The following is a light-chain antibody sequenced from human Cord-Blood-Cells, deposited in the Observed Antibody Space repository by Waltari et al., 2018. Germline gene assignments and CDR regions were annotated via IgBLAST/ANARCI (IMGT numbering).Light chain of an antibody. CDR3: CSYAGSYTSNWV. CDR1: SSDAGGYNY. V-gene: IGLV2-11*01. Sequence: QSALTQPRSVSGSPGQSVTISCTGTSSDAGGYNYVPWYQQHPGKAPKLMIYDVSKRPSGVPDRFSGSKSGNTASLTISGLQAEDEADYYCCSYAGSYTSNWVFGGGTKLTVL. J-gene: IGLJ3*02. CDR2: DVS.